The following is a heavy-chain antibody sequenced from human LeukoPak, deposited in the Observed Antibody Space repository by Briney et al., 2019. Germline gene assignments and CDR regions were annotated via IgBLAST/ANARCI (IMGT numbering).Heavy chain of an antibody. CDR2: IYYSGST. J-gene: IGHJ3*02. CDR3: ARHHQTGTDLIDAFDI. Sequence: SETLSLTCTVSGGSISSSSYYWGWIRQPPGKGLEWIGSIYYSGSTYYNPSLKSRVTISVDTSKNQFSLKLSSVTAADTAVYYCARHHQTGTDLIDAFDIWGQGTMVTVSS. D-gene: IGHD1-7*01. CDR1: GGSISSSSYY. V-gene: IGHV4-39*01.